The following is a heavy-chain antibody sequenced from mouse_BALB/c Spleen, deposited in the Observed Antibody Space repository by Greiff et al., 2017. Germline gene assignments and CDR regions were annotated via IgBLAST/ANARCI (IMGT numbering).Heavy chain of an antibody. D-gene: IGHD1-1*01. V-gene: IGHV2-2*02. CDR3: AKNGYGSRYVFAY. Sequence: QVQLKQSGPGLVQPSQSLSITCTVSGFSLTSYGVHWVRQSPGKGLEWLGVIWSGGSTDYNAAFISRLSISKDNSKSQVFFKMNSLQANDTAIYCCAKNGYGSRYVFAYWGQGTVVTVSA. CDR1: GFSLTSYG. J-gene: IGHJ3*01. CDR2: IWSGGST.